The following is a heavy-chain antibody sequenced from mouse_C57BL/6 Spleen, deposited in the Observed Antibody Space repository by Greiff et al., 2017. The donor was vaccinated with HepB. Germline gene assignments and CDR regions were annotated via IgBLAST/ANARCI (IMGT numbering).Heavy chain of an antibody. V-gene: IGHV5-17*01. CDR3: ARRDDYDGIAY. J-gene: IGHJ3*01. Sequence: EVMLVESGGGLVKPGGSLKLSCAASGFTFSDYGMHWVRQAPEKGLEWVAYISSGSSTIYYADTVKGRFTISRDNAKNTLFLQMTSLRSEDTAMYYCARRDDYDGIAYWGQGTLVTVSA. D-gene: IGHD2-4*01. CDR2: ISSGSSTI. CDR1: GFTFSDYG.